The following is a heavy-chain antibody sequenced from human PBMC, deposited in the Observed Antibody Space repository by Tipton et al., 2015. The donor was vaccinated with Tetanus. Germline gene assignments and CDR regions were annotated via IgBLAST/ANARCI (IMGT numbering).Heavy chain of an antibody. CDR2: ITWDDNT. CDR3: AKDKELYYYYYGIDV. V-gene: IGHV3-43*01. D-gene: IGHD1-26*01. Sequence: SLRLSCEVSGFTFNEYSMHWVRQRPGKALEWVSVITWDDNTFYAASIQGRFTISRDNNKDSLYLQMNDLTAEDTALYFCAKDKELYYYYYGIDVWGQGTAVTVSS. CDR1: GFTFNEYS. J-gene: IGHJ6*02.